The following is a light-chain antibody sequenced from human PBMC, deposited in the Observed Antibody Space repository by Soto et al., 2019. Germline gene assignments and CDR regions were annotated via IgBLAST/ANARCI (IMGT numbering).Light chain of an antibody. CDR2: HAS. CDR3: QQYNSYLIT. Sequence: GDRVTMTCRASRSVNTWLAWYQQKPGNAPKLLIHHASTLENGVPSRFSGSGSGTEFTLTISSLQPDDFATYYCQQYNSYLITFGQGTRLEIK. J-gene: IGKJ5*01. CDR1: RSVNTW. V-gene: IGKV1-5*01.